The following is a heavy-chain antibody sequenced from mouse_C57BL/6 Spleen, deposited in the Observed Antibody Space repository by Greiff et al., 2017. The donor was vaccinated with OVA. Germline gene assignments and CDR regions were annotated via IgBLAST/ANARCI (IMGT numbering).Heavy chain of an antibody. J-gene: IGHJ2*01. CDR2: INPNNGGT. D-gene: IGHD2-3*01. CDR1: GYTFTDYN. Sequence: EVQGVESGPELVKPGASVKMSCKASGYTFTDYNMHWVKQSHGKSLEWIGYINPNNGGTSYNQKFKGKATLTVNKSSSTAYMELRSLTSEDSAVYYCARWGYDGYFDYWGQGTTLTVSS. V-gene: IGHV1-22*01. CDR3: ARWGYDGYFDY.